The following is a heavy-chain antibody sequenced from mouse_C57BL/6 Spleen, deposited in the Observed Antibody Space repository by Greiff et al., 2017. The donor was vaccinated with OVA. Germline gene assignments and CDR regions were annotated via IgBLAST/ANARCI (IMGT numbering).Heavy chain of an antibody. Sequence: EVKVEESGGGLVKPGGSLKLSCAASGFTFSSYTMSWVSQTPEKRLEWVATISGGGGNTYYHDSVKGRFTISRDNAKNTLYLQMSILRSEDTALYYCARSSYSSYVGDYFDYWGQGTTLTVSS. J-gene: IGHJ2*01. CDR3: ARSSYSSYVGDYFDY. D-gene: IGHD2-5*01. CDR2: ISGGGGNT. CDR1: GFTFSSYT. V-gene: IGHV5-9*01.